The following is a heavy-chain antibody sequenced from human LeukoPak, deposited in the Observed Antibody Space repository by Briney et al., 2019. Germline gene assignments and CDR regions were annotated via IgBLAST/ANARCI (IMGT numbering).Heavy chain of an antibody. CDR3: ARERYGSGSYSS. CDR1: GGSFSDYY. J-gene: IGHJ4*02. Sequence: SETLSLTCAVYGGSFSDYYWNWIRQPPGKGLEWIGEINHSGSTNYSPSLKSRVTISVDTSKNQFSLKLSSVTAADTAVYYCARERYGSGSYSSWGQGTLVTVSS. CDR2: INHSGST. D-gene: IGHD3-10*01. V-gene: IGHV4-34*01.